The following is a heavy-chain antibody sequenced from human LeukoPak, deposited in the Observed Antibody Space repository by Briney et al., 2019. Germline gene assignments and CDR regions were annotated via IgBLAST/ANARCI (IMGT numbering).Heavy chain of an antibody. J-gene: IGHJ6*03. CDR3: SSTSSYYYYYMDV. D-gene: IGHD2-2*01. Sequence: SETLSLTCTVSGGSISSSSYYWGWIRQPPGKGLEWIGSIYYSGSTYYNPSLKSRVTISVDTSKNQFSLKLSSVTAADTAVYYCSSTSSYYYYYMDVWGKGTTVTISS. CDR2: IYYSGST. V-gene: IGHV4-39*01. CDR1: GGSISSSSYY.